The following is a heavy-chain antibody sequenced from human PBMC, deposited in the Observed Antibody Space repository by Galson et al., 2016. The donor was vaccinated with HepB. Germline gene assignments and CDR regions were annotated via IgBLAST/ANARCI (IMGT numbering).Heavy chain of an antibody. CDR1: GFTFSSFA. J-gene: IGHJ5*02. V-gene: IGHV3-23*01. Sequence: SLRLSCAASGFTFSSFAMTWVRQAPGRGLEWVSTITGSGSGTYHADSVKGRFTISRDRSKNTVFLQMNSLRVEDTAVYYCAKDREGSAGWYLFDPWGQGTLVTVSS. CDR2: ITGSGSGT. D-gene: IGHD6-19*01. CDR3: AKDREGSAGWYLFDP.